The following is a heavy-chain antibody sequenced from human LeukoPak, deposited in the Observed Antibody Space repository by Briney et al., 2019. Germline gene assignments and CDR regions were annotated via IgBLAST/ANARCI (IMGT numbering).Heavy chain of an antibody. CDR2: IYPGDSDT. D-gene: IGHD3-22*01. CDR1: GYSFTSYW. J-gene: IGHJ4*02. V-gene: IGHV5-51*01. Sequence: GESLKISCKGSGYSFTSYWIGWVRQMPLKGLEWMGIIYPGDSDTRYSPSFQGQVTISADKSISTAYLQWSSLKASDTAMYYCARSNLPDYYDSSGYPDYWGQGTLVTVSS. CDR3: ARSNLPDYYDSSGYPDY.